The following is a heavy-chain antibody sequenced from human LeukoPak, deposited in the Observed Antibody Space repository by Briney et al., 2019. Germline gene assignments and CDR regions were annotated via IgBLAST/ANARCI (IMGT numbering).Heavy chain of an antibody. CDR2: ISWNSGSI. J-gene: IGHJ4*02. Sequence: GGSLRLSCAASGFTFSSYWMHWVRQAPGKGLEWVSGISWNSGSIGYADSVKGRFTISRDNAKNSLYLQMNSLRAEDMALYYCAKGDSSGWFDGCDHWGQGTLVTVSS. CDR3: AKGDSSGWFDGCDH. D-gene: IGHD6-19*01. CDR1: GFTFSSYW. V-gene: IGHV3-9*03.